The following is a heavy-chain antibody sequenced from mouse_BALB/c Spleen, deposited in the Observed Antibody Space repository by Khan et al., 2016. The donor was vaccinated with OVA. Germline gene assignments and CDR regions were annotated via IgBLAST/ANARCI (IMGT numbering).Heavy chain of an antibody. CDR2: IYPGNGYT. J-gene: IGHJ2*01. Sequence: EVQLQESGAELGRPGSSVKLSCKTSRFTFTSYGIKWVKQRPGQGLEWIGYIYPGNGYTVYNEKFQGKATLTSDTSSSTAYMQLRSLTSEDSAIYFCAAAYYRNYFDYWGQGTTLTVSS. CDR3: AAAYYRNYFDY. D-gene: IGHD2-14*01. V-gene: IGHV1S134*01. CDR1: RFTFTSYG.